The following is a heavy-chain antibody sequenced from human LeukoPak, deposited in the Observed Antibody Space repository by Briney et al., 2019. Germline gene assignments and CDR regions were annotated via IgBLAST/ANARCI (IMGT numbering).Heavy chain of an antibody. V-gene: IGHV3-21*01. CDR1: EFTFSTYS. Sequence: GGSLRLSCAASEFTFSTYSMTWVRQAPGKGLEWVSSISSSSSYIYYADSVKGRFTISRDNAKNSLYLQMNSLRAEDTAVYYCARGENNYGYYYFDYWGQGTLVTVSS. D-gene: IGHD5-18*01. CDR3: ARGENNYGYYYFDY. CDR2: ISSSSSYI. J-gene: IGHJ4*02.